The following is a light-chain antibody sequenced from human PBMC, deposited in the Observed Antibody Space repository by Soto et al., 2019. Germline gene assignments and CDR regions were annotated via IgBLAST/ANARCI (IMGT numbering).Light chain of an antibody. CDR3: SSFTSTSTYI. Sequence: QSALTQAASVSGFHGESITISCTGTSSDVGGSIYVSWYKQHPGKAPKLMIYDVSNRPSGVSNRISGSKSGNTASLTISGIQPEDEADYYCSSFTSTSTYIFGTGTKVTVL. V-gene: IGLV2-14*01. J-gene: IGLJ1*01. CDR2: DVS. CDR1: SSDVGGSIY.